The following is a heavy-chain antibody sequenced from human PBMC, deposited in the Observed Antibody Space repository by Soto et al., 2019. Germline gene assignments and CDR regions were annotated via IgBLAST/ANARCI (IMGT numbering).Heavy chain of an antibody. CDR3: ARALYYYDNSGLAF. D-gene: IGHD3-22*01. Sequence: QVHLEQSRPEVKKPGASVKVSCKASGYTFTSYGISWVRLAPGQGHEWMGWINIYGGGTNYAQKYQDRVTMTRDTSTNTVYLEMRSLTSDDTAIYYCARALYYYDNSGLAFWGQGTLVTVSS. CDR1: GYTFTSYG. CDR2: INIYGGGT. J-gene: IGHJ4*02. V-gene: IGHV1-18*01.